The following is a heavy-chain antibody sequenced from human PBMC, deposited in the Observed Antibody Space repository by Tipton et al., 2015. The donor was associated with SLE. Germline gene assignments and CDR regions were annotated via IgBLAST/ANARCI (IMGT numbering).Heavy chain of an antibody. CDR3: AREGVVVVPAGVVHHYYYYMDV. CDR2: IYYSGST. D-gene: IGHD2-2*01. CDR1: GGSISSSGYY. J-gene: IGHJ6*03. V-gene: IGHV4-31*03. Sequence: TLSLTCTVSGGSISSSGYYWTWIRQHPGKGLEWIGNIYYSGSTYYNPSLRSRVTISVDTSKNQFSLRLSSVTVADTAVYYCAREGVVVVPAGVVHHYYYYMDVWGTGTTVTVSS.